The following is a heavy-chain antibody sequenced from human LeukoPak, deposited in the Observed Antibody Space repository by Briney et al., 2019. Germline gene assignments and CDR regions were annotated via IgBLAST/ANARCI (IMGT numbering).Heavy chain of an antibody. Sequence: GSLRLSCAASGFTFSSYAMSWVRQAPGKGLEWIGEINHSGSINYNPSLKSRVTISVETSKNQFSLQLRSVTAADTAVYYCARAEIVVVPAVKGAWNWFAPWGQGTLVTVSS. CDR1: GFTFSSYA. CDR2: INHSGSI. CDR3: ARAEIVVVPAVKGAWNWFAP. V-gene: IGHV4-34*01. J-gene: IGHJ5*02. D-gene: IGHD2-2*01.